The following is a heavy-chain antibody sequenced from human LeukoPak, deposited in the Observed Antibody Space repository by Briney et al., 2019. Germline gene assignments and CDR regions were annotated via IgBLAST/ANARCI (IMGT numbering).Heavy chain of an antibody. Sequence: GGSLRLSCVASGITFSGYTMNWVRQAPGKGLEWVSSITGSSDYIYFADSVKGRFTISRDNSQNSLYLQMNSLRAEDTAVYFCARDCLGGRGGDCYLYWGQGTLVTVSS. V-gene: IGHV3-21*01. CDR3: ARDCLGGRGGDCYLY. J-gene: IGHJ4*02. CDR1: GITFSGYT. CDR2: ITGSSDYI. D-gene: IGHD2-21*02.